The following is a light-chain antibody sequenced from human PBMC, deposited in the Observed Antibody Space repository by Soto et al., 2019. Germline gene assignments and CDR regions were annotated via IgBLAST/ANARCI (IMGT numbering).Light chain of an antibody. J-gene: IGLJ1*01. CDR2: GNS. CDR1: SSNIGAGYD. CDR3: QSYDSSLSGSYV. V-gene: IGLV1-40*01. Sequence: CVLTKPASVTRAAGQRVPISCTGSSSNIGAGYDVHWYQQLPGTAPKLPIYGNSNRPSGVPDRFPGSKSGTSASLAITGLQAEDEADYYCQSYDSSLSGSYVFGTGTKVTVL.